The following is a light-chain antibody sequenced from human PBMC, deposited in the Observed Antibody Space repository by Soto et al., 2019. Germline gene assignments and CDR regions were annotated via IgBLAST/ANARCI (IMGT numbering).Light chain of an antibody. Sequence: EIVMTQSPATLSVSPGERATLSCRASQSVSSNLAWYQQKPGQAPRLLIYGASTRATGIPARFSGSGSGTEFTLTISSLEPEDFAVYYCQQRSSWPITLGQGTRLEIK. CDR1: QSVSSN. CDR3: QQRSSWPIT. V-gene: IGKV3-15*01. J-gene: IGKJ5*01. CDR2: GAS.